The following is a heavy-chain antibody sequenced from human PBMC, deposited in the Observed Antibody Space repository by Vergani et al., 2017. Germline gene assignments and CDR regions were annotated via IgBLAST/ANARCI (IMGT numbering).Heavy chain of an antibody. V-gene: IGHV1-69*01. Sequence: QVQLVQSGSEVKKPGASVKVSCRASGYTFTNYALNWVRQAPGQGLEWMGGIIPIFGTANYAQKFQGRVTITADESTSTAYMELSSLRSEDTAVYYCASGYSSSWGAFGYWGQGTLVTVSS. CDR3: ASGYSSSWGAFGY. CDR1: GYTFTNYA. CDR2: IIPIFGTA. D-gene: IGHD6-13*01. J-gene: IGHJ4*02.